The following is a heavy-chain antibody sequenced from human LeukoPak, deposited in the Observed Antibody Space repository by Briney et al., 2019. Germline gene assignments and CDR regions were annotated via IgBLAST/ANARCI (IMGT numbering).Heavy chain of an antibody. J-gene: IGHJ4*02. CDR2: INHSGST. CDR3: ARDLGIAVAASDY. Sequence: SETLSLTCAVYGVSFSGYYWSWIRQPPGKGLEWIGEINHSGSTNYNPSLKSRVTISVDTSKNQFSLKLSSVTAADTAEYHCARDLGIAVAASDYWGQGTLVTVSS. CDR1: GVSFSGYY. V-gene: IGHV4-34*01. D-gene: IGHD6-19*01.